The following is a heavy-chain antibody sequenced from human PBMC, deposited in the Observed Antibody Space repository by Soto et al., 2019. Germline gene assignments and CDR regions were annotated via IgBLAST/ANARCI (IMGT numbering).Heavy chain of an antibody. J-gene: IGHJ2*01. Sequence: EVQLLESGGGLVQPGGSLRLSCAASGFTFSSYAMSWVRQAPGKGLEWVSAISGSGGSTYYADSVKGGFTISRDNSKNTLYLQLNSLRAEDTAVYYCAKATTVTTASGWYFDLWGRGTLVTVAS. CDR3: AKATTVTTASGWYFDL. CDR1: GFTFSSYA. CDR2: ISGSGGST. D-gene: IGHD4-17*01. V-gene: IGHV3-23*01.